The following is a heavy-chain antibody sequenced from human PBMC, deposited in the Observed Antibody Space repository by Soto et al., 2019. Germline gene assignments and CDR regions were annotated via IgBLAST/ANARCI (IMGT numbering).Heavy chain of an antibody. D-gene: IGHD6-19*01. V-gene: IGHV3-23*01. CDR1: GFSFSSYA. J-gene: IGHJ4*02. Sequence: EVQLLESGGGLVQPGGSLRLSCAASGFSFSSYAMNWVRQAPGKGLEWVSVISGSGDSTYYADSVKGRFTISRDNSKNTLYLQMISLRAEDTAVHYCARRSSGWYLDYWGQGTLVSVSS. CDR3: ARRSSGWYLDY. CDR2: ISGSGDST.